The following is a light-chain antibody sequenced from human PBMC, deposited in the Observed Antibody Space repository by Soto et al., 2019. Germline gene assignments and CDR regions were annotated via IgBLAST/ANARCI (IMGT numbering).Light chain of an antibody. CDR1: QSVSKY. V-gene: IGKV3-15*01. CDR2: GAS. CDR3: QRYNTLPRT. Sequence: EIVLTQSPATLSLSPGERATLSCRASQSVSKYLAWYQQKPGQAPRLLIYGASTRATDIPARFSGSGSGTEFTLTISSLQSEDYAVYYCQRYNTLPRTFGGGTKVDIK. J-gene: IGKJ4*01.